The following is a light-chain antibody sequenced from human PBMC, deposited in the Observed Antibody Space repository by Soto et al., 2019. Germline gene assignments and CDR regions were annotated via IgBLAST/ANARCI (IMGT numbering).Light chain of an antibody. CDR1: QSISSY. V-gene: IGKV1-39*01. CDR2: AAS. Sequence: DRHMVESGKSLYVCSRDIVTNTSRASQSISSYLNWYQQKPGKAPKLLIYAASSLQSGVPSRFSGSGPGTAFNLSIRCLQPDYSAIHYCEPPLSSAGTFGQGTKVDIK. J-gene: IGKJ1*01. CDR3: EPPLSSAGT.